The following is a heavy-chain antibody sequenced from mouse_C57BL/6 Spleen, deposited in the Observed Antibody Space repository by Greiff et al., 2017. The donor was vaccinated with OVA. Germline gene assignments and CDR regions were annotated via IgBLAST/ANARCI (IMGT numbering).Heavy chain of an antibody. CDR1: GFTFSSYA. Sequence: EVKLVESGAGLVKPGGSLKLSCAASGFTFSSYAMSWVRQTPEKRLEWVAYISSGGDYIYYADTVKGRFTISRDNARNTLYLQMSSLKSEDTAMYYCTRDSLTGYYAMDYWGQGTSVTVSS. CDR3: TRDSLTGYYAMDY. CDR2: ISSGGDYI. J-gene: IGHJ4*01. D-gene: IGHD4-1*01. V-gene: IGHV5-9-1*02.